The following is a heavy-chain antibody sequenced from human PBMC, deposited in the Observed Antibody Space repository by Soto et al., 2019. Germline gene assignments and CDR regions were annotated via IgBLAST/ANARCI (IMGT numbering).Heavy chain of an antibody. CDR1: GFTFSSYA. V-gene: IGHV3-30-3*01. D-gene: IGHD3-9*01. CDR3: ARDTLYFRDGYNHIGYFDY. J-gene: IGHJ4*02. Sequence: GGSLRLSCAASGFTFSSYAMHWVRQAPGKGLEWVAVISYDGSNKYYADSVKGRFTISRDNSKNTLYLQMNSLRAEDTAVYYCARDTLYFRDGYNHIGYFDYWGQGTLVTVSS. CDR2: ISYDGSNK.